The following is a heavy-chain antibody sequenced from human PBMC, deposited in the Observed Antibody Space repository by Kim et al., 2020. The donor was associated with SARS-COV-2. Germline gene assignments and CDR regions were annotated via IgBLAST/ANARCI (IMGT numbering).Heavy chain of an antibody. Sequence: SETLSLTCAVYGGSFSGYYWSWIRQPPGKGLEWIGEINHSGSTNYNPSLKRRVTISVDTSKNQFSLKLSPVTAADTAVYYCARGVQWGDYFDYWGQGTLVTVSS. CDR2: INHSGST. D-gene: IGHD6-19*01. V-gene: IGHV4-34*01. J-gene: IGHJ4*02. CDR1: GGSFSGYY. CDR3: ARGVQWGDYFDY.